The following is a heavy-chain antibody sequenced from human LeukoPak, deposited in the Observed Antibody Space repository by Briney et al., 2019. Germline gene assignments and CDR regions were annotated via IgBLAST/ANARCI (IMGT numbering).Heavy chain of an antibody. J-gene: IGHJ4*02. D-gene: IGHD1-26*01. CDR1: GYSISSGYY. CDR2: IYHSGST. CDR3: ARDRGPGATPTY. Sequence: SETLSLTCTVSGYSISSGYYWGWTRQPPGKGLEWIGSIYHSGSTYYNPSLKSRVTISVDTSKNQFSLKLSSVTAADTAVYYCARDRGPGATPTYWGQGTLVTVSS. V-gene: IGHV4-38-2*02.